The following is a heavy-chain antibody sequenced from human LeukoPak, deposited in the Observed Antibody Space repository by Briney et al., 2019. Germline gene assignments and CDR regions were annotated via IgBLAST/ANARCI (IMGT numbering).Heavy chain of an antibody. CDR3: ARDNH. J-gene: IGHJ5*02. V-gene: IGHV3-30*04. CDR2: ISYDGSNK. Sequence: GGSLRLSCAASGFTFSSYAMHWVRQAPGRGLEWVAVISYDGSNKYYADSVKGRFTISRDNSKNTLYLQMNSLRAEDTAVYYCARDNHWGQGTLVTVSS. CDR1: GFTFSSYA.